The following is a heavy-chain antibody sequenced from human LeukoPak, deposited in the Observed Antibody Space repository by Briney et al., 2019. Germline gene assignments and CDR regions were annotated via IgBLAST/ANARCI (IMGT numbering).Heavy chain of an antibody. Sequence: QPGGSLRLSCAASGFTVSSNYMSWVRQAPGKGLEWVSLIYSDGSTYHADSVKGRFTISRDKSNNMVYLQMNNLRVEDTAMYYCTRDPPAVLLGTYGWGQGALVTVSS. V-gene: IGHV3-66*01. CDR3: TRDPPAVLLGTYG. CDR2: IYSDGST. J-gene: IGHJ4*02. CDR1: GFTVSSNY. D-gene: IGHD2/OR15-2a*01.